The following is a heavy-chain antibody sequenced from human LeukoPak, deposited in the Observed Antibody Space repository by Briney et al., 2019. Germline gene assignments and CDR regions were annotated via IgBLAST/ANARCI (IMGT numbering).Heavy chain of an antibody. CDR1: GGSFSGYY. J-gene: IGHJ6*03. V-gene: IGHV4-34*01. Sequence: SETLSLTCAVYGGSFSGYYWSWIRQPPGKGLEWIGEINHSGSTNYNPSLKSRVTISVDTSKNQFSLKLSSVTAADTAVYYCARGCSSTSCSRSEYYYYYYYMDVWGKGTTVTVSS. CDR2: INHSGST. D-gene: IGHD2-2*01. CDR3: ARGCSSTSCSRSEYYYYYYYMDV.